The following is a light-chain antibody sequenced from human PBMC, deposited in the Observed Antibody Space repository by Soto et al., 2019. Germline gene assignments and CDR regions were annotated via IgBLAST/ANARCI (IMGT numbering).Light chain of an antibody. J-gene: IGLJ1*01. CDR3: SSYAGSNNNYV. CDR2: EVS. V-gene: IGLV2-8*01. Sequence: QSALTQPPSASGSPGQSVTISCTGTSSDVGGYNYVSWYKQHPGKAPKLMIYEVSKRPSGVPDRFSGSKSGNTASLTVSGLQAEDEADYYCSSYAGSNNNYVFGTGTKLTVL. CDR1: SSDVGGYNY.